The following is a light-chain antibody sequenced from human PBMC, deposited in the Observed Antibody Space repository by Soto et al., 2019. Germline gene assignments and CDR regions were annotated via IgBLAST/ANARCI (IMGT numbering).Light chain of an antibody. V-gene: IGKV4-1*01. CDR2: WAS. Sequence: IVMTQSPDSLAVSLGERATINCKSSQSVLYSSNNKTYSAWYQQKPGQPPKLLIYWASTRESGVPDRFSGSGSGTDFTLTISSLQAEDVAVYYCQQYYSTPYTFGQGTKLEIK. CDR1: QSVLYSSNNKTY. CDR3: QQYYSTPYT. J-gene: IGKJ2*01.